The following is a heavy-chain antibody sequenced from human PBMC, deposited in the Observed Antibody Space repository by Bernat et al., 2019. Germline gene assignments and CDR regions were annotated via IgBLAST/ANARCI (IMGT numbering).Heavy chain of an antibody. J-gene: IGHJ1*01. Sequence: QVQLVESGGGVVQPGRSLRLSCAASGFTFSSYGMHWVRQAPGKGLEWVAVIWYDGSNKYYADSVKGRFTISRDNSKNTVYLQMNSLRAEDTAVYYCARANIAATPYFHHWGQGTLVTVSS. CDR3: ARANIAATPYFHH. D-gene: IGHD6-25*01. CDR1: GFTFSSYG. V-gene: IGHV3-30*19. CDR2: IWYDGSNK.